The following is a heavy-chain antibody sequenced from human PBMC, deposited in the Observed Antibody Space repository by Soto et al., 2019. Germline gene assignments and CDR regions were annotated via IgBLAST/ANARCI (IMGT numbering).Heavy chain of an antibody. J-gene: IGHJ6*02. CDR2: IYPGDSDT. CDR1: GYSFTSYW. D-gene: IGHD3-3*01. Sequence: GESLKISCKGSGYSFTSYWIGWVRQMHGKGLEWMGIIYPGDSDTRYSPSFQGQVTISADKSISTAYLQWSSLKASDTAMYYCARHGYYECWSGYYDYYYYYGMDVWGQGTTVTVSS. CDR3: ARHGYYECWSGYYDYYYYYGMDV. V-gene: IGHV5-51*01.